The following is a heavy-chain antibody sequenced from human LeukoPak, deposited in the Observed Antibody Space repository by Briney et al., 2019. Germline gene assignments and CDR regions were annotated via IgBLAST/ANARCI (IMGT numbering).Heavy chain of an antibody. CDR2: IWYDGSNK. Sequence: GGSLRLSCAASGFTFSSYGMHWVRQAPGKGLEWVAVIWYDGSNKYYADSVKGRFTISRDNSKNTLYLQMNSLRAEDTAVYYCAKDIGGSSLEGFDYWGQGTLVTVSS. D-gene: IGHD6-6*01. V-gene: IGHV3-30*02. J-gene: IGHJ4*02. CDR3: AKDIGGSSLEGFDY. CDR1: GFTFSSYG.